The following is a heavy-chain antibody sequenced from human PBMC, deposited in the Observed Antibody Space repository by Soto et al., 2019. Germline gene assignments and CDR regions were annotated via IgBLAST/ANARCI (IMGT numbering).Heavy chain of an antibody. D-gene: IGHD1-26*01. Sequence: LRLSCAASGFIFENFGMSWVRQAPGKGLEWISSISGSGFKKYYADSVKGRFTISRDNSKSTVYLELNNLSAEDTAVYHCAKNQGVELVPLATVDWFDPWGQGSVVTV. CDR3: AKNQGVELVPLATVDWFDP. V-gene: IGHV3-23*01. J-gene: IGHJ5*02. CDR1: GFIFENFG. CDR2: ISGSGFKK.